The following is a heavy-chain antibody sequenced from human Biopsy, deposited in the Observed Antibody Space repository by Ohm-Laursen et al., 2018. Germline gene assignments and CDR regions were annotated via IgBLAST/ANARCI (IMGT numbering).Heavy chain of an antibody. CDR1: SGINSNYY. V-gene: IGHV4-4*07. Sequence: SETLSLTCSVSSGINSNYYWSWVRQSAGKGLEWIGRLYTSGDTNYNPSLKSRVSVSEDTARRQFSLRLTSVTAADTAVYYCATGPKRLTGTSYFESWGRGILVTVSS. D-gene: IGHD1-7*01. CDR3: ATGPKRLTGTSYFES. J-gene: IGHJ4*02. CDR2: LYTSGDT.